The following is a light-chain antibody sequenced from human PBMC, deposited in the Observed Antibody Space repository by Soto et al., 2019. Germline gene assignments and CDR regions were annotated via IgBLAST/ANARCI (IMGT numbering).Light chain of an antibody. CDR3: QQHGA. J-gene: IGKJ1*01. CDR1: QTISSW. Sequence: EIEMTKSPSTLYGSVGERVTITCRASQTISSWLAWYQQKPGKAPKLLIYKASTLKSGVPSRFSGSGSGTEFTLTISSLQPDDFATYYCQQHGAFGQG. CDR2: KAS. V-gene: IGKV1-5*03.